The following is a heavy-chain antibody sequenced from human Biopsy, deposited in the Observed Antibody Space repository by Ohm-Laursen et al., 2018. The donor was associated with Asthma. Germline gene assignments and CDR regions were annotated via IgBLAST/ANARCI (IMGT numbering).Heavy chain of an antibody. J-gene: IGHJ4*02. V-gene: IGHV3-9*01. D-gene: IGHD6-13*01. CDR3: VKDIRLQLWGFDS. Sequence: SLRLSCTAPEFPFSSYAMHWVRQAPGKGLEWVSGVSWNSGSIDYADSVKGRFTISRDNAKNSLYLQMNSLRGADTALYYCVKDIRLQLWGFDSWGQGTLVTVSS. CDR1: EFPFSSYA. CDR2: VSWNSGSI.